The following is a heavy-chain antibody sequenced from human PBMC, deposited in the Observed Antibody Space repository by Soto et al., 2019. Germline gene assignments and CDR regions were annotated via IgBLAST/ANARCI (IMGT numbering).Heavy chain of an antibody. CDR1: GFTFSTYG. J-gene: IGHJ4*02. CDR2: ISYDGSNK. Sequence: GGSLRLSCAASGFTFSTYGMHWVRQAPGKGLEWVALISYDGSNKYYADSVRGRFTISRDNSKNTLYLQMNSLRADDTAVYYCAKGPLYCSSTSCPKTPNFDYWGQGTLVXVSS. V-gene: IGHV3-30*18. D-gene: IGHD2-2*01. CDR3: AKGPLYCSSTSCPKTPNFDY.